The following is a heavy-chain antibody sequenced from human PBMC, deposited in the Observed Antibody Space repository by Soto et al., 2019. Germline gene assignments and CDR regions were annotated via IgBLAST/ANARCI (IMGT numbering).Heavy chain of an antibody. Sequence: QITLKESGPTLEKPTQTLTLTCTFSGFSLTSSGVGVGWIRQPPGKALEWLGIIYWDEDKRYSPSLKSRLTITKDTSKNQVVLTMTYMDPVDTATYYCGHSGGYRIIDYWGQGILVTVSS. CDR1: GFSLTSSGVG. D-gene: IGHD2-15*01. J-gene: IGHJ4*01. CDR2: IYWDEDK. V-gene: IGHV2-5*02. CDR3: GHSGGYRIIDY.